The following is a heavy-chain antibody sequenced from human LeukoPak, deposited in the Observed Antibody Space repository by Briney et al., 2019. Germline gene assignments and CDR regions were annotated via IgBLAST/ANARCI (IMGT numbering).Heavy chain of an antibody. CDR2: IDNSGST. Sequence: SQTLSLTCTVSGGSISSSYWSWVRQPPGDVLEWIGYIDNSGSTNDNPSLKSRVTISLDTPTSQFSLKLSSVTAADTAVYYCARAPLYSGGSGWSIYYFYAMDVWGQGTTVTVSS. CDR3: ARAPLYSGGSGWSIYYFYAMDV. D-gene: IGHD6-19*01. J-gene: IGHJ6*02. V-gene: IGHV4-59*01. CDR1: GGSISSSY.